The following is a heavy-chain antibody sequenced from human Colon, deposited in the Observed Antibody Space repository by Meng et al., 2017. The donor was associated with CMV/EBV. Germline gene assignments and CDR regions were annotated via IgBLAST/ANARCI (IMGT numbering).Heavy chain of an antibody. D-gene: IGHD2-15*01. Sequence: GESLKISCAASGFTFSGYWMHWVRQAPGKGLVWVARLNNDGTYMTYADSVRGRFAISRDNAKNTVYLQMNSLGAEDTAVYYCARPRGGAYYYYGLDVWGQGTTVTVSS. CDR2: LNNDGTYM. CDR1: GFTFSGYW. J-gene: IGHJ6*02. CDR3: ARPRGGAYYYYGLDV. V-gene: IGHV3-74*03.